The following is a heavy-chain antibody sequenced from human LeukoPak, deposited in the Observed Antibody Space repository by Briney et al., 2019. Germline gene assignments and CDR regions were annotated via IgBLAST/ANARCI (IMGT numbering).Heavy chain of an antibody. CDR3: AREGWLRFQDYYYYYYMDV. D-gene: IGHD5-12*01. Sequence: GGSLRLSCAASGFTFSSYGMSWVRQAPGKGLEWVSAISGSGGSTYYADSVKGRFTISRGNSKNTLYLQMNSLRAEDTAVYYCAREGWLRFQDYYYYYYMDVWGKGTTVTISS. J-gene: IGHJ6*03. CDR1: GFTFSSYG. V-gene: IGHV3-23*01. CDR2: ISGSGGST.